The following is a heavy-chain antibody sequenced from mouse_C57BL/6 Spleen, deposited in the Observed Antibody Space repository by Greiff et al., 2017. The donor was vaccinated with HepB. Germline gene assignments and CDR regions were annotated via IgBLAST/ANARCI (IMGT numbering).Heavy chain of an antibody. D-gene: IGHD4-1*01. CDR2: ISGGGGNT. V-gene: IGHV5-9*01. Sequence: EVMLVESGGGLVKPGGSLKLSCAASGFTFSSYTMSWVRQTPEKRLEWVATISGGGGNTYYPDSVKGRFTISRDNAKNTLYLQMSSLRSEDTALYYCARPELTGFAYWGQGTLVTVSA. J-gene: IGHJ3*01. CDR1: GFTFSSYT. CDR3: ARPELTGFAY.